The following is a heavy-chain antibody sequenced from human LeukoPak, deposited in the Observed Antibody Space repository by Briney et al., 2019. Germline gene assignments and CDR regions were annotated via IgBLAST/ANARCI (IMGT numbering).Heavy chain of an antibody. V-gene: IGHV4-59*01. D-gene: IGHD2-15*01. CDR3: ARGHDGVVGWFAP. CDR2: ISYSGSA. Sequence: PSETLSLTCTVSGGSITNYFWIWIRQPPGKGLEWIGHISYSGSANYNPSLKSRVTISVDTSKNQFSLQVNSVTAADTAVYYCARGHDGVVGWFAPWGRGTLVTVSS. J-gene: IGHJ5*02. CDR1: GGSITNYF.